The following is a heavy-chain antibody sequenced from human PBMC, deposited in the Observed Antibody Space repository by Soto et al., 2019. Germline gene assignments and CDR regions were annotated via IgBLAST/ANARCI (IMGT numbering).Heavy chain of an antibody. CDR3: AREVGEVDYSSSSDAFDI. J-gene: IGHJ3*02. CDR1: GGSISSYY. D-gene: IGHD6-6*01. Sequence: SETLSLTCTVSGGSISSYYWSWIRQPPGKGLEWIAYIYYSGIIYYNPSLKSRVTMSRDTSKNQFSLKLDSVTAADTAVYYCAREVGEVDYSSSSDAFDIWGQGTMVTVS. CDR2: IYYSGII. V-gene: IGHV4-59*12.